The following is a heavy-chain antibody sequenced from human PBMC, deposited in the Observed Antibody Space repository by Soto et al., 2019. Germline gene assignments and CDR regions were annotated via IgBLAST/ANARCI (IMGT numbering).Heavy chain of an antibody. CDR3: ANGEDYYDSSGYSHDY. Sequence: PGGSLRLSCAASGFTFSSYAMSWVRQAPGKGLEWVSAISGSGGSTYYADSVKGRFTISRDNSKNTLYLQMNSLRAEDTAVYYCANGEDYYDSSGYSHDYWGQGTLVTVSS. V-gene: IGHV3-23*01. J-gene: IGHJ4*02. CDR2: ISGSGGST. CDR1: GFTFSSYA. D-gene: IGHD3-22*01.